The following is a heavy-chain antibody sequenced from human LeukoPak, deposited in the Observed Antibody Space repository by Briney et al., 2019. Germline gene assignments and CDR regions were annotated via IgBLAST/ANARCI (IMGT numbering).Heavy chain of an antibody. Sequence: NPSETLSLTCTVSGGSISSSSYYWSWIRQPPGKGLEWIGYIYYSGSTYYNPSLKSRVTISVDTSKNQFSLKLSSVTAADTAVYYCARSSKAWSLYYYYYYMDVWGKGTTVTVSS. V-gene: IGHV4-30-4*08. CDR2: IYYSGST. J-gene: IGHJ6*03. CDR3: ARSSKAWSLYYYYYYMDV. CDR1: GGSISSSSYY.